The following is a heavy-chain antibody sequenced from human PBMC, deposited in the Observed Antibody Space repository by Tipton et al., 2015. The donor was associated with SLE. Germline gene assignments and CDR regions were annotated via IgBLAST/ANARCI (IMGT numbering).Heavy chain of an antibody. D-gene: IGHD6-19*01. CDR2: ISYRGST. V-gene: IGHV4-59*11. J-gene: IGHJ4*02. CDR3: ARGGYSSGWYGDYFVY. Sequence: LRLSCTVSGDTISDHYWSWIRQPPGKGLVGIGYISYRGSTNSRPSLKSRETISLDTSMTQFSLNLGAVTAADTAIFYCARGGYSSGWYGDYFVYCGQGTLVTVSS. CDR1: GDTISDHY.